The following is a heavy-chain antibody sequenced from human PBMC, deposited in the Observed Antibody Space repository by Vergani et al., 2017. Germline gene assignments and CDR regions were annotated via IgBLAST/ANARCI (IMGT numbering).Heavy chain of an antibody. V-gene: IGHV4-31*03. CDR2: IYYSGST. J-gene: IGHJ4*02. D-gene: IGHD6-6*01. CDR1: GGSISSGGYY. CDR3: ATSYSSSDPFDY. Sequence: QVQLQESGPGLVKPSQTLSLTCTVSGGSISSGGYYWSWIRQHTGKGLEWIGYIYYSGSTYYKPSLKSRVTISVDTSKNQFSLKLSSVTAADTSVYYCATSYSSSDPFDYWGQGTLVTVSS.